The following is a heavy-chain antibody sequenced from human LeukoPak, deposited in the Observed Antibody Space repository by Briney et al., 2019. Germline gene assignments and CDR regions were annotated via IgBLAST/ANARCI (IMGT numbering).Heavy chain of an antibody. Sequence: SETLSLTCTVSGGSISSFSWSWIRQPPGKGLEYIGRIYTSGGANYNPSLKSRVTMSVDTSKNQFSLRLGSVTAADTAMYYCARDYNYDSSPMDYWGQGILVTVSS. CDR3: ARDYNYDSSPMDY. J-gene: IGHJ4*02. D-gene: IGHD3-22*01. V-gene: IGHV4-4*07. CDR2: IYTSGGA. CDR1: GGSISSFS.